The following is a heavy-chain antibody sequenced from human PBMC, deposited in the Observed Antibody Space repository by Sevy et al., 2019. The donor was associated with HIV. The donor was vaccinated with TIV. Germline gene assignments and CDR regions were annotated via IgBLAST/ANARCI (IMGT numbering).Heavy chain of an antibody. CDR2: ISGSGVTT. D-gene: IGHD6-19*01. J-gene: IGHJ4*02. CDR1: GFTFSTYA. Sequence: GGSLRLSCAASGFTFSTYAMSWVRQAPGKGLEWVSGISGSGVTTYHADSVKGRFTISRDNSKNTLYLQMNSLTAEDTAVDYLAKVGVRVGGTFDLMYLDYWGQGTLVTISS. V-gene: IGHV3-23*01. CDR3: AKVGVRVGGTFDLMYLDY.